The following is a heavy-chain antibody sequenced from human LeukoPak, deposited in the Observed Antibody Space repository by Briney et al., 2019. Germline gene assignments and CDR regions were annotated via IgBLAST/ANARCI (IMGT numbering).Heavy chain of an antibody. Sequence: ASVKVSCKASGYTFTGYYMHWVRQAPGQGLEWMGWTNPNSGGTNYAQKFQGRVTMTRDTSISTAYMELSRLRSDDTAVYYCAREGIVVVPAATPRWFDPWGQGTLVTVSS. CDR1: GYTFTGYY. V-gene: IGHV1-2*02. CDR3: AREGIVVVPAATPRWFDP. J-gene: IGHJ5*02. D-gene: IGHD2-2*01. CDR2: TNPNSGGT.